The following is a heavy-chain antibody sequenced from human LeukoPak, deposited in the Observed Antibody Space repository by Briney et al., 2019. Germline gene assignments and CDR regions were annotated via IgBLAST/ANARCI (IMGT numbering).Heavy chain of an antibody. J-gene: IGHJ3*02. D-gene: IGHD6-13*01. CDR2: INPNSGGT. Sequence: ASVKVSCKASGYTFTGYYMHWVRQAPGQGLEWMGWINPNSGGTNYAQKFQGRVTMTRDTSISTAYMELSRLRSDDTAVYYCARESGIAENAFDIWGLGTMVTVSS. CDR3: ARESGIAENAFDI. V-gene: IGHV1-2*02. CDR1: GYTFTGYY.